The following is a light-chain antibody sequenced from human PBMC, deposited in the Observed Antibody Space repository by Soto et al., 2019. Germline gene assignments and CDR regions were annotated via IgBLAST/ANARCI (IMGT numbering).Light chain of an antibody. CDR1: QSVSSSY. V-gene: IGKV3-20*01. Sequence: EIVLTQSPGTLSLSPGERATLSCRASQSVSSSYLAWYQQKPGQAPRLLIYGASSRATGIPDRFSGSGSGTAFTLTISRLEPEDFAVYYCQQYGSSPRITFGQGTRLETK. CDR2: GAS. CDR3: QQYGSSPRIT. J-gene: IGKJ5*01.